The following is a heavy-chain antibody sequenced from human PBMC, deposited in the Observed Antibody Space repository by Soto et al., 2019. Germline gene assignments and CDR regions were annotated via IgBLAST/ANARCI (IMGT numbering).Heavy chain of an antibody. Sequence: QLQLQESGSGLVKPSQTLSLTCAVSGGSISSGGYSWSWIRQPPGKGLEWIGYIYHSGSTYYNPPPKRRVTIFVDRSKNQFSLKLSSVTAAGTAVYYCASGEVVALGYWGQGTLVTVSS. CDR3: ASGEVVALGY. V-gene: IGHV4-30-2*01. D-gene: IGHD2-15*01. J-gene: IGHJ4*02. CDR2: IYHSGST. CDR1: GGSISSGGYS.